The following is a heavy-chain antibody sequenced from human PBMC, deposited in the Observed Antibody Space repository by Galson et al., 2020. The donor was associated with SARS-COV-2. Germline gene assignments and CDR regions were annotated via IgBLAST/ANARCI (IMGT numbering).Heavy chain of an antibody. CDR3: AKGEYYYDSSGYYPY. V-gene: IGHV3-23*01. J-gene: IGHJ4*02. CDR2: ISGSGGST. Sequence: GESPKISCAASGFTFSSYAMSWVRQAPGKGLEWVLAISGSGGSTYYADSVKGRFTISRDNSKNTLYLQMNSLRAEDTAVYYCAKGEYYYDSSGYYPYWGQGTLVTVSS. D-gene: IGHD3-22*01. CDR1: GFTFSSYA.